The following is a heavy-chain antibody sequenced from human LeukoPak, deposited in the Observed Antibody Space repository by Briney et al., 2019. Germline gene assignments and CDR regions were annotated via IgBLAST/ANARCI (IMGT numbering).Heavy chain of an antibody. CDR1: GGSINSGGYY. CDR3: ARAMYSSSWYFDY. D-gene: IGHD6-6*01. Sequence: SETLSLTCTVSGGSINSGGYYWSWIRQPPGKGLEWIGYIYHSGSTYYNPSLKSRVTISVDRSKNQFSLKLSSVTAADTAVYYCARAMYSSSWYFDYWGQGTLVTVSS. V-gene: IGHV4-30-2*01. J-gene: IGHJ4*02. CDR2: IYHSGST.